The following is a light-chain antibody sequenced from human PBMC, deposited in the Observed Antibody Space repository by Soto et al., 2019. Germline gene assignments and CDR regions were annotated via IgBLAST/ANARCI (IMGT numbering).Light chain of an antibody. CDR1: SSDVGGYNF. Sequence: QSVLTQPRSVSASPGQSVTISCTGTSSDVGGYNFVSWYQQHPGKAPKLLIYDVTKRPSGVPDRFSGSKSGNTASLTISGLQAEDEADYYCCSYEGSYIYVFGTGTKVTV. J-gene: IGLJ1*01. V-gene: IGLV2-11*01. CDR2: DVT. CDR3: CSYEGSYIYV.